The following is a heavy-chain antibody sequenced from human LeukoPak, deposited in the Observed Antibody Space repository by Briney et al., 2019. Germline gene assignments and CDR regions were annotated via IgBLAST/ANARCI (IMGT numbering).Heavy chain of an antibody. Sequence: SGGSLRLSCAASGFTFSSYAMSWVRQAPGKGLEWVSSISGSGSTTYYADSVKGRFSISRDNSKDTLYLQINSLRAEDMAVYYCVQGLWGFDYWGQGTLVTVSS. V-gene: IGHV3-23*01. CDR1: GFTFSSYA. D-gene: IGHD1-26*01. CDR2: ISGSGSTT. J-gene: IGHJ4*02. CDR3: VQGLWGFDY.